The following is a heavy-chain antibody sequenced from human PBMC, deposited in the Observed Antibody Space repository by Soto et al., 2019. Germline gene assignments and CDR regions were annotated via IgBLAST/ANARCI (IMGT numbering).Heavy chain of an antibody. D-gene: IGHD2-8*02. CDR2: IYYSGST. J-gene: IGHJ6*02. CDR1: GGSVSSGSYY. CDR3: ARSTRGGLYYYYYGMDV. V-gene: IGHV4-61*01. Sequence: LSLTCTVSGGSVSSGSYYWSWIRQPPGKGLEWIGYIYYSGSTNYNPSLKSRVTISVDTSKNQFSLKLSSVTAADTAVYYCARSTRGGLYYYYYGMDVWGQGTTVTVSS.